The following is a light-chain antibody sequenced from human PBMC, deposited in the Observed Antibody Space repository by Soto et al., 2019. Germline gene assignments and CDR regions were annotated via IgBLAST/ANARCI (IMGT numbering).Light chain of an antibody. Sequence: DIQMTQSPSSLSASVGDRVTITCRASQIIVSHLNWYQQKSGKPPNLLIYAASSLKSGVPSRFSGSGVGTDFTLTISGLQPDDFATYYCEQSYTTPRTFGQGTKLEI. J-gene: IGKJ2*01. CDR2: AAS. CDR3: EQSYTTPRT. CDR1: QIIVSH. V-gene: IGKV1-39*01.